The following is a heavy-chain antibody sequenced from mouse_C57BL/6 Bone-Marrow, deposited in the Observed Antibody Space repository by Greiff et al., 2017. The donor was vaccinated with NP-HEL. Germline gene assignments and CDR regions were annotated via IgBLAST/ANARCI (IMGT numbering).Heavy chain of an antibody. CDR2: IYPGDGDT. CDR3: ARHDGYYPFAY. Sequence: QVQLQQSGPELVKPGASVKISCKASGYAFSSSWMNWVKQRPGKGLEWIGRIYPGDGDTNYNGKFKGKATLTADKSSSTAYMQLSSLTSEDAAVYVCARHDGYYPFAYWGQGTLVTVSA. V-gene: IGHV1-82*01. D-gene: IGHD2-3*01. CDR1: GYAFSSSW. J-gene: IGHJ3*01.